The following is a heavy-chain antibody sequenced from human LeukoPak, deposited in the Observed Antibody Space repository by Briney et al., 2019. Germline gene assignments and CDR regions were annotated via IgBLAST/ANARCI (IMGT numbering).Heavy chain of an antibody. J-gene: IGHJ3*02. CDR3: WGMRVPGAFDI. V-gene: IGHV1-69*02. Sequence: SVKVSCKASGGTFSSYTISWVRQAPAQGLEWMGRIIPILGIANYAQKFQRRVTITADKSTSTAYMELSGLSPEATVVYYFWGMRVPGAFDIWGQGTMVTVSS. CDR1: GGTFSSYT. CDR2: IIPILGIA. D-gene: IGHD3-16*01.